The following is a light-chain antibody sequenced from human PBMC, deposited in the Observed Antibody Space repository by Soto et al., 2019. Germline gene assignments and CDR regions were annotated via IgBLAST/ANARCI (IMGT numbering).Light chain of an antibody. CDR3: AAWDYSLNGVV. CDR2: SNN. V-gene: IGLV1-44*01. CDR1: SSNIGSNT. Sequence: QSVLTQTPSASGTPGQRVTISCSGSSSNIGSNTVNWYQQLPGTAPKLLIYSNNQRPSGVPDRFSGSKSGTSASLAISGLQSEDEADYYCAAWDYSLNGVVFGGGTKLTVL. J-gene: IGLJ2*01.